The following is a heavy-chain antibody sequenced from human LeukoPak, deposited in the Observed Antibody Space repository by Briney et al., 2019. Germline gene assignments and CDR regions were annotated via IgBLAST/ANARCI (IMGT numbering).Heavy chain of an antibody. V-gene: IGHV4-39*07. Sequence: SETLSLTCTVSGGSISSSSYYWGWIRQPPGKGLEWIGSIYYSESTYYNPSLKSRVTISVDTSKNQFSLKLSSVTAADTAVYYCARRGIVVVPAAYYYYYYMDVWGKGTTVTISS. D-gene: IGHD2-2*01. CDR2: IYYSEST. CDR3: ARRGIVVVPAAYYYYYYMDV. J-gene: IGHJ6*03. CDR1: GGSISSSSYY.